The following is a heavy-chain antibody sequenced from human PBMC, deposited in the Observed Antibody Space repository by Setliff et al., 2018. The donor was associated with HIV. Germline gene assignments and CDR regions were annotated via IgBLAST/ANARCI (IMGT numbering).Heavy chain of an antibody. CDR1: GGSISSSGYY. CDR2: IYTSGIT. V-gene: IGHV4-61*05. J-gene: IGHJ4*02. D-gene: IGHD6-19*01. CDR3: ARDYSGWYYFDC. Sequence: SETLSLTCTVSGGSISSSGYYWGWIRQPPGKGLEWIGYIYTSGITNYNPSLKSRVTMSVDTSKNQFSLKLSSVTAADTAVYYCARDYSGWYYFDCWGQGTLVTVSS.